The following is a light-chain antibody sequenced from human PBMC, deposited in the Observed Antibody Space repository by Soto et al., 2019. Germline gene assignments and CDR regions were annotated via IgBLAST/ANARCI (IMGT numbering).Light chain of an antibody. CDR1: QSVLYNSNNKNY. J-gene: IGKJ4*01. V-gene: IGKV4-1*01. Sequence: DIVMTQSPDSLAVSLGERATINCKSSQSVLYNSNNKNYLAWYQQNPGQPPKLLIYWASTRKSGVPDRFSGSGSGTDFTLTISSLLAEDVAVYYCQQYYTAPLTFGGGTKVELK. CDR2: WAS. CDR3: QQYYTAPLT.